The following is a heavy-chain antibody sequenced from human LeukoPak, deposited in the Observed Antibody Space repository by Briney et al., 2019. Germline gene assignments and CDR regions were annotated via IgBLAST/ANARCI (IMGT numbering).Heavy chain of an antibody. D-gene: IGHD5-12*01. CDR3: ARDSRGYSGYDSY. CDR2: IIPILGIA. Sequence: SVKVSCKASGGTFSSYAISWVRRAPGQGLEWMGRIIPILGIANYAQKFQGRVTITADKSTSTAYMELSSLRSEDTAVYYCARDSRGYSGYDSYWGQGTLVTVSS. J-gene: IGHJ4*02. CDR1: GGTFSSYA. V-gene: IGHV1-69*04.